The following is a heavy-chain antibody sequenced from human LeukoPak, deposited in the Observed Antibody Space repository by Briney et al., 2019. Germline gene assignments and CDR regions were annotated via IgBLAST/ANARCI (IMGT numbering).Heavy chain of an antibody. J-gene: IGHJ3*02. Sequence: PSETLSLTCTVSDGSITNLDYYWTWIRQPAGKRLEWIGRIYTSGGTNYNPSLKSRVTMSVDRSKNEISLHLASLTAADTALYYCAGRGSSSGTFDIWGPGTFVTVSS. CDR3: AGRGSSSGTFDI. CDR1: DGSITNLDYY. CDR2: IYTSGGT. V-gene: IGHV4-61*02. D-gene: IGHD3-10*01.